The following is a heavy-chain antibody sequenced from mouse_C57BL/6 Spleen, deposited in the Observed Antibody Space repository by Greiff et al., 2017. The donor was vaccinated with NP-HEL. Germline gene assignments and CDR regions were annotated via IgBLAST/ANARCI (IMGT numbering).Heavy chain of an antibody. CDR2: ISGGGGNT. V-gene: IGHV5-9*01. D-gene: IGHD1-1*01. CDR3: ARLLPPGPFDY. CDR1: GFTFSSYT. Sequence: DVMLVESGGGLVKPGGSLKLSCAASGFTFSSYTMSWVRQTPEKRLEWVATISGGGGNTYYPDSVKGRFTISRDNAKNTLYLQMSSLRSEDTALYYCARLLPPGPFDYWGQGTTLTVSS. J-gene: IGHJ2*01.